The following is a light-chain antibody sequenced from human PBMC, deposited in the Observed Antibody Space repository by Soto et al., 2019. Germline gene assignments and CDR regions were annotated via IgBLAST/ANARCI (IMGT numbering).Light chain of an antibody. CDR1: QSVSSSY. V-gene: IGKV3-20*01. CDR2: GAS. CDR3: QQYGRSPPMCP. Sequence: EIVLTQSPGTLSLSPGERATLSCRASQSVSSSYLAWYQQKPGQAPRLLIYGASTRATGIPDRFSGSGSGTDFTLTISRLEPEDFAVYYCQQYGRSPPMCPFGQGTKVDIK. J-gene: IGKJ2*02.